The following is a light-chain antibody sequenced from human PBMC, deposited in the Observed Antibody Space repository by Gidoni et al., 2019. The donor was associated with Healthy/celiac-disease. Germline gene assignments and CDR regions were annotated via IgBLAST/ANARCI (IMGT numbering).Light chain of an antibody. V-gene: IGLV1-40*01. CDR2: GNS. CDR1: SSNIGAGYD. J-gene: IGLJ2*01. CDR3: QSYDSSLSVYVV. Sequence: QSVLTPPPSVSGPPAQTVTISCTGSSSNIGAGYDVHWDQQLPGTAPKPLIYGNSNRPSGVPDRFAGFKSGTSASLAITGLQAEDDADYYCQSYDSSLSVYVVFGGGTKLTVL.